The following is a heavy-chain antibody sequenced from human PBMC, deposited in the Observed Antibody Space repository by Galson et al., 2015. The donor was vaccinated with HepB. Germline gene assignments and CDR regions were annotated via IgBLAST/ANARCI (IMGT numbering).Heavy chain of an antibody. CDR2: INPSGGST. D-gene: IGHD4-11*01. Sequence: SVKVSCKASGYTFTSYYMHWVRQAPGQGLEWMGIINPSGGSTSYAQKFQGRVTMTRDTSTSTVYMELSSLRSEDTAVYYCARALTVTTGVGSGWFDPWGQGTLVTVSS. V-gene: IGHV1-46*01. CDR3: ARALTVTTGVGSGWFDP. J-gene: IGHJ5*02. CDR1: GYTFTSYY.